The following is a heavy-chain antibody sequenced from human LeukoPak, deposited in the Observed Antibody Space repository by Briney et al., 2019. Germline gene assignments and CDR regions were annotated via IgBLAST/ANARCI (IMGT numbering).Heavy chain of an antibody. CDR1: GGSIGFYF. V-gene: IGHV4-4*07. Sequence: SSETLSLTCTVSGGSIGFYFWSWIRQPAGKGLEWIGRINGNGGTNYNPSLKSRVTMSVDTSKSQFSLKLRSVTAADTAVYYCARSAFLVTAPGLYYFDYWGQGTLVAVSS. J-gene: IGHJ4*02. D-gene: IGHD6-13*01. CDR3: ARSAFLVTAPGLYYFDY. CDR2: INGNGGT.